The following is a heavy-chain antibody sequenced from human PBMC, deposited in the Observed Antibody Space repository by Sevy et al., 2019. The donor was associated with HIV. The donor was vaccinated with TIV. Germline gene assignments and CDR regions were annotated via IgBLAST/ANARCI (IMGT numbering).Heavy chain of an antibody. CDR2: IRYDGGNK. V-gene: IGHV3-33*01. CDR1: GFTFSNYG. CDR3: ARGAIRYCSSSSCYEGDYYYYGMDV. D-gene: IGHD2-2*01. Sequence: GGSLRLSCTASGFTFSNYGIHWVRQAPGKGLEWVAVIRYDGGNKYYQDSVKGRFTISRDNSKNTLYLQINSLRVEDTAVYYCARGAIRYCSSSSCYEGDYYYYGMDVWGQGTTVTVSS. J-gene: IGHJ6*02.